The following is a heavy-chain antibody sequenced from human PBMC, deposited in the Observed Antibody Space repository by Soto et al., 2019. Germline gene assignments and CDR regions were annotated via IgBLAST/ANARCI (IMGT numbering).Heavy chain of an antibody. CDR2: IYYSGST. V-gene: IGHV4-31*03. CDR3: AIAGGIAARVGWFDP. CDR1: GGSISSGGYY. J-gene: IGHJ5*02. D-gene: IGHD6-6*01. Sequence: SETLSLTCTVSGGSISSGGYYWSWIRQHPGKGLEWIGYIYYSGSTYYNPSLKSRVTISVDTSKNQFSLKLSSVTAADTAVYYCAIAGGIAARVGWFDPWGQGTLVTVSS.